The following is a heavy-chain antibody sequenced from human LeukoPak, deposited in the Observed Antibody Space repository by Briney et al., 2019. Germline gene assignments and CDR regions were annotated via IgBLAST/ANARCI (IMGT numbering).Heavy chain of an antibody. D-gene: IGHD6-19*01. Sequence: GGSLRLSCAASGFTFSSYSMNWVRQAPGKGLEWVSYISSSSRTIYYADSVKGRFTISRDNAKNSLYLQMNSLRDENTAVYYCARWAVAGHDYWGQGTLVTVSS. V-gene: IGHV3-48*02. CDR2: ISSSSRTI. J-gene: IGHJ4*02. CDR3: ARWAVAGHDY. CDR1: GFTFSSYS.